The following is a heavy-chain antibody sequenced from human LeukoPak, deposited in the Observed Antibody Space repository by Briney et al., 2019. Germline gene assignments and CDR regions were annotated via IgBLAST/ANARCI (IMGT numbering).Heavy chain of an antibody. CDR2: IYNTGST. Sequence: KPSETLSLTRGVSGYFLNSGYQWGWTRQPPGKGLDGIGKIYNTGSTYYNPALKSPVTISVNTSNNHFSLKLSSVTSADTAVNYCASRTTVTNALSFDDWGQGSLVIVSS. CDR3: ASRTTVTNALSFDD. V-gene: IGHV4-38-2*01. J-gene: IGHJ4*01. D-gene: IGHD4-11*01. CDR1: GYFLNSGYQ.